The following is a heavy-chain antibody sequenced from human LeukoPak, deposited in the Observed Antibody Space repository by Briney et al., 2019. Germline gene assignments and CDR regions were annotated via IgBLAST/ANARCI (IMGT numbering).Heavy chain of an antibody. CDR2: IYYTGNT. V-gene: IGHV4-59*01. CDR3: ARLLDYDSSGYPDTFDI. Sequence: PSVTLSLTCTVSGGSISPNYWSWLRQPPGKGLEWFGYIYYTGNTNYNPSLKSRVTISIDKSKSQFSLKLNSLTAADTAVYYCARLLDYDSSGYPDTFDIWGQGTLVTVSS. CDR1: GGSISPNY. D-gene: IGHD3-22*01. J-gene: IGHJ3*02.